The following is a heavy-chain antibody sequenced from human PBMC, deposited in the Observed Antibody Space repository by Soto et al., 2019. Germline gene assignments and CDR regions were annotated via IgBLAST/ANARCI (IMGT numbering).Heavy chain of an antibody. CDR2: IYYSGST. J-gene: IGHJ3*02. CDR1: GGSISSYY. Sequence: SETLSLTCTVSGGSISSYYWSWIRQPPGKGLEWIGYIYYSGSTNYNPSLKSRVTISVDTSKNQFSLKLSSVTAADTAVYYCARRGLGIGAFDIWGQGTMVTVSS. CDR3: ARRGLGIGAFDI. D-gene: IGHD7-27*01. V-gene: IGHV4-59*01.